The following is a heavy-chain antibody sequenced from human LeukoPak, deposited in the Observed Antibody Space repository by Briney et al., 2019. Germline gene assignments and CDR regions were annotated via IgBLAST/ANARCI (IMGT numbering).Heavy chain of an antibody. V-gene: IGHV3-7*03. CDR1: GFTFSSYA. CDR2: MSPDGTQK. Sequence: GGSLRLSCAASGFTFSSYAMSWVRQAPGKGLEWVATMSPDGTQKYYVDSVEGRFAVSRDNARNSLYLQMNSLRAEDTAVYYCARYFTAVASTVRLDYWGQGTLVTVSS. J-gene: IGHJ4*02. D-gene: IGHD6-19*01. CDR3: ARYFTAVASTVRLDY.